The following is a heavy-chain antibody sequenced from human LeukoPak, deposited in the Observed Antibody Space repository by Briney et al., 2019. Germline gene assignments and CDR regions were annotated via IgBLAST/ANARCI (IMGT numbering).Heavy chain of an antibody. CDR3: AKGGPYSDSSQSWFAP. D-gene: IGHD6-13*01. CDR1: RFTFSTYA. J-gene: IGHJ5*02. CDR2: TSGSGGST. Sequence: GGSLRLSCAASRFTFSTYALTWVRQAPGKGLEWVSTTSGSGGSTYYADSVKGRFTISRDNSKNTLSLQMNSLRAEDTALYYCAKGGPYSDSSQSWFAPWGQGTLVTVSS. V-gene: IGHV3-23*01.